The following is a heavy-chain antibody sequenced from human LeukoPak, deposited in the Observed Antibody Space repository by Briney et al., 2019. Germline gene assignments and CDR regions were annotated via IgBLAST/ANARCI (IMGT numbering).Heavy chain of an antibody. CDR3: ARDSIITMVRGIGAFDI. CDR1: GGSFSSYY. CDR2: IYYSGST. V-gene: IGHV4-59*01. D-gene: IGHD3-10*01. J-gene: IGHJ3*02. Sequence: SESLSLTCAVYGGSFSSYYWSWIRQPPGKGLEWIGYIYYSGSTNYNPSLKSRVTISVDTSKNQFSLKLSSVTAADTAVYYCARDSIITMVRGIGAFDIWGQGTMVTVSS.